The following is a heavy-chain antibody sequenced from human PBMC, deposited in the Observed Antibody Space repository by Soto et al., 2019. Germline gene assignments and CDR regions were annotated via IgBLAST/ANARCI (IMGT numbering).Heavy chain of an antibody. D-gene: IGHD2-2*01. CDR2: ISGSGGST. CDR3: AKDLSSVVPAAIHYYYYGMDV. CDR1: GFTFSSYA. Sequence: EVQLLESGGGLVQPGGSLRLSCAASGFTFSSYAMSWVRQAPGKGLEWVSAISGSGGSTYYADSVKGRFTISRDNPKNTLYLQMNSLRAEDTAVYYCAKDLSSVVPAAIHYYYYGMDVWGQGTTVTVSS. V-gene: IGHV3-23*01. J-gene: IGHJ6*02.